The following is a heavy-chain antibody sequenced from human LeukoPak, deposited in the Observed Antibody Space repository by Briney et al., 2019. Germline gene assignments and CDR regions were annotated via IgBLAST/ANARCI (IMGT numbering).Heavy chain of an antibody. CDR3: ARDSGDWTVDY. J-gene: IGHJ4*02. CDR1: GYTFTSYY. V-gene: IGHV1-46*01. Sequence: ASVKVSCKASGYTFTSYYMHWVRQAPGQGLEWMGIINPRGGTTNDAQKFQGRGTMTRDTSTSTDYLELTSLRSEDTAVYYCARDSGDWTVDYWGKGTLVTVSS. D-gene: IGHD2-21*02. CDR2: INPRGGTT.